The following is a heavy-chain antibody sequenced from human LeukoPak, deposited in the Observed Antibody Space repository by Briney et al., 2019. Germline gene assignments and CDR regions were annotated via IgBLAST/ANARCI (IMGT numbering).Heavy chain of an antibody. Sequence: SVKVSCKASGGTFSSYAISWVRQAPGQGLEWMGGIIPIFGTANYAQKFQGRVTITADKSTSTAYMELSSLRSEDTAVYYCARDRVAAAGNYYYGMDVWAKGPRSPSPQ. CDR1: GGTFSSYA. CDR3: ARDRVAAAGNYYYGMDV. CDR2: IIPIFGTA. V-gene: IGHV1-69*06. J-gene: IGHJ6*04. D-gene: IGHD6-13*01.